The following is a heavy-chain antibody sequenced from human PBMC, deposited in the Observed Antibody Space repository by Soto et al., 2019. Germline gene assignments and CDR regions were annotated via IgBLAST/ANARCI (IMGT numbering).Heavy chain of an antibody. J-gene: IGHJ6*03. CDR2: IYYSGST. V-gene: IGHV4-59*01. D-gene: IGHD3-3*01. Sequence: SETLSLTCTVSGGSISSYYWSWIRQPPGKGLEWIGYIYYSGSTNYNPSLKSRITISVDTSKNQFSLKLSSVTAADMAVYYCAGRYSDFWSGHEDYYYYYMDVWGKGTTVTVSS. CDR1: GGSISSYY. CDR3: AGRYSDFWSGHEDYYYYYMDV.